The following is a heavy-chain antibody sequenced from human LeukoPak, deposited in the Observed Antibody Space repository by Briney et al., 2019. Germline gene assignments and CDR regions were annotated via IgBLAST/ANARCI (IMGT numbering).Heavy chain of an antibody. CDR3: ARNRPSTTVTTSDY. CDR1: GFTFSTYS. Sequence: GGSLRLSCAASGFTFSTYSMNWVRQAPGKGLEWISYISSSSTTIYYADSVKGRFTISRDNAKNSLYLQMNSLRAEDTAVYYCARNRPSTTVTTSDYWGQGTLVTVGS. D-gene: IGHD4-17*01. V-gene: IGHV3-48*01. J-gene: IGHJ4*02. CDR2: ISSSSTTI.